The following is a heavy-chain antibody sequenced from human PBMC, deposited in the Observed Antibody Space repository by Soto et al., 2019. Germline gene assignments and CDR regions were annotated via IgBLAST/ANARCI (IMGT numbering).Heavy chain of an antibody. V-gene: IGHV1-69*01. CDR3: ARVQRDFWSGNYYYYYGMDV. J-gene: IGHJ6*02. D-gene: IGHD3-3*01. CDR2: IIPIFGTA. Sequence: SVQVSCKATGGTFSSYAISWARQAAGQGLEWMGEIIPIFGTANYAQKFQGRVTITADESTSTAYMELSSLRSEDTAVYYCARVQRDFWSGNYYYYYGMDVWGQATTVTVPS. CDR1: GGTFSSYA.